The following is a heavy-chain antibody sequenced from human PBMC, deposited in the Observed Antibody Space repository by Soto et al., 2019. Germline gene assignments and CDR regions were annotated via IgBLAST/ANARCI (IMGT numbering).Heavy chain of an antibody. CDR2: ISYDGSNK. V-gene: IGHV3-30*18. CDR1: GFTFSSYG. D-gene: IGHD3-10*01. J-gene: IGHJ6*02. CDR3: AKSVVRGVIIGYYYYGMDV. Sequence: GGSMRRSCAASGFTFSSYGMHWVRQAPGKGLEWVAVISYDGSNKYYADSVKGRFTISRDNSKNTLYLQMNSLRAEDTAVYYCAKSVVRGVIIGYYYYGMDVWGQGTTVTV.